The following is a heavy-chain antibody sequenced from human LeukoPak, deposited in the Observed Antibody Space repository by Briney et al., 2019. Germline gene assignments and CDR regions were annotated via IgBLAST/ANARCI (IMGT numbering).Heavy chain of an antibody. CDR2: IYHSGST. V-gene: IGHV4-38-2*01. Sequence: PSETLSLTCAVSGYSISSGYYWGWIRQPPGKGLEWIGSIYHSGSTYYNPSLKSRVTISVDTSKNQFSLKLSSVTAADTAVYYCATYTAMDLPDTNYYYYYMDAWGKGTTVTVSS. CDR1: GYSISSGYY. CDR3: ATYTAMDLPDTNYYYYYMDA. D-gene: IGHD5-18*01. J-gene: IGHJ6*03.